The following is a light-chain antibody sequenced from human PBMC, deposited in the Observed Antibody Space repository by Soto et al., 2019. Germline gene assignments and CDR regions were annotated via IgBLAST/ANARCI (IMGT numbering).Light chain of an antibody. CDR3: CSYAGNYTF. J-gene: IGLJ2*01. V-gene: IGLV2-11*01. CDR1: SNDVGGYDY. CDR2: DVT. Sequence: QSALTQPRSVSGSPGQSVTISCTGTSNDVGGYDYVSWCQQYPGKAPTYILYDVTKRPSGVPDRFSGSKSGNTASLTISGLQADDEADYYCCSYAGNYTFFGGGTKLTVL.